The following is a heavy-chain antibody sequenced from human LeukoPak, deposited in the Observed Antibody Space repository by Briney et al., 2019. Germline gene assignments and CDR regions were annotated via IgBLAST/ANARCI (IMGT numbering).Heavy chain of an antibody. CDR1: GDSVSSNRVA. D-gene: IGHD1-1*01. Sequence: SQTLSLTCAISGDSVSSNRVAWNWIRQSPTRGLEWLGRTYYRSKWNHDYGVFVRGRITIYADTSKNEFHLHLNSVTPEDTAVYYFAIDNWGDLYLDNWGQGTLVNGSS. CDR2: TYYRSKWNH. J-gene: IGHJ4*02. V-gene: IGHV6-1*01. CDR3: AIDNWGDLYLDN.